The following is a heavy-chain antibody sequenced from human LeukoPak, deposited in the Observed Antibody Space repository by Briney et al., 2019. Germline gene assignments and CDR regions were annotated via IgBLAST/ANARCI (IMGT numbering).Heavy chain of an antibody. CDR1: GYTFTGYY. CDR2: IKPNSGDT. D-gene: IGHD5-18*01. CDR3: ARSRNSYGYPSRYFDY. J-gene: IGHJ4*02. V-gene: IGHV1-2*02. Sequence: GASVKVSCKASGYTFTGYYIHWVRQAPGQWLEWMGWIKPNSGDTNYAQKFQGRVTMTRDTSISTAYMELSRLRSDDTAVYYCARSRNSYGYPSRYFDYWGQGTLVTVSS.